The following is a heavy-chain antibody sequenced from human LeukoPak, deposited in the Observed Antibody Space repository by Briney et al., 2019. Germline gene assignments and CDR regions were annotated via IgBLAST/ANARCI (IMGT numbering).Heavy chain of an antibody. CDR1: GGSISSYY. CDR2: IYYSGST. CDR3: ARVAWSIATGWFDP. V-gene: IGHV4-59*08. D-gene: IGHD6-6*01. J-gene: IGHJ5*02. Sequence: SEALSLTCTVSGGSISSYYWSWIRQPPGRGLEWIGYIYYSGSTNYNPSLKSRVTISVDTSKNQFSLKLSSVTAADTAVYYCARVAWSIATGWFDPWGQGTLVTVSS.